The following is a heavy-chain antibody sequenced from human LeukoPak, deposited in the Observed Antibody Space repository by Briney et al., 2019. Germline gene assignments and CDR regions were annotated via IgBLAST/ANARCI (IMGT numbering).Heavy chain of an antibody. CDR1: GGTFSSYA. CDR2: IIPIFGTA. CDR3: AREAPSTIFGVVDYYYYGMDV. Sequence: SVKVSCKASGGTFSSYAISWVRQAPGQGLEWMGGIIPIFGTANYAQKFQGRVTITADESTSTAYMELSSLRSEDTAVYYCAREAPSTIFGVVDYYYYGMDVWGQGTTVTVSS. J-gene: IGHJ6*02. D-gene: IGHD3-3*01. V-gene: IGHV1-69*13.